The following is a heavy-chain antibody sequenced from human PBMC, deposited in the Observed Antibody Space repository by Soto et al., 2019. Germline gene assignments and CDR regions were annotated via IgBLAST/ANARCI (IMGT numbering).Heavy chain of an antibody. D-gene: IGHD2-2*01. Sequence: TLSLTCTVSAGSISSSYLSLIRQPPGPGLEGIGYIYYSGSTNYNPSLKSRVTISVDTSKNQFSMKLSTVNAADTAVYYCARLGCSSTSCYAGGGYYYYYMDVWGKGTTVTVS. CDR3: ARLGCSSTSCYAGGGYYYYYMDV. CDR1: AGSISSSY. CDR2: IYYSGST. J-gene: IGHJ6*03. V-gene: IGHV4-59*08.